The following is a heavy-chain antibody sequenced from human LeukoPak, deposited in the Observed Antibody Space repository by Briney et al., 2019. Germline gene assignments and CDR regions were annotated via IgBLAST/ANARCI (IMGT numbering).Heavy chain of an antibody. CDR3: ARIQSRIIAARPGNPAFDY. D-gene: IGHD6-6*01. J-gene: IGHJ4*02. Sequence: ASVTVSCTASGYAFTSYDISWVRQAPAQGLEWMGLISTYNGNKRYAQKLQGRVTMTTVTYTSTVYMELKSLRSDDTAVYYCARIQSRIIAARPGNPAFDYWGRGTLVTVSS. CDR2: ISTYNGNK. V-gene: IGHV1-18*01. CDR1: GYAFTSYD.